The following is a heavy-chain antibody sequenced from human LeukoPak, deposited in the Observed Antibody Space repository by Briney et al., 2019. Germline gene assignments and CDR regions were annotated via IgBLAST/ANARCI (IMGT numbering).Heavy chain of an antibody. CDR2: IYYSGST. Sequence: SETLSLTCTVSGGSISSYYWSWIRQPPGKGLEWIGYIYYSGSTNYNPSLKSRVTISVDTSKNQFSLELTSVTAADTAVYYCARIGAAGTRYYFDYWSQGTLVTVSS. V-gene: IGHV4-59*01. CDR1: GGSISSYY. D-gene: IGHD6-13*01. J-gene: IGHJ4*02. CDR3: ARIGAAGTRYYFDY.